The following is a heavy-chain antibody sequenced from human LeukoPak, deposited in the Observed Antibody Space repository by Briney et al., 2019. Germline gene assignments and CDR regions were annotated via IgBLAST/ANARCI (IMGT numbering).Heavy chain of an antibody. V-gene: IGHV4-59*01. CDR2: IYYSGST. CDR1: GGSISSYY. J-gene: IGHJ5*02. CDR3: ARGGVLLWFGESQIEFDP. D-gene: IGHD3-10*01. Sequence: SETLSLTCTVSGGSISSYYWSWIRQPPGKGLEWIGYIYYSGSTNYNPSLKSRVTISVDTSKNQSSLKLSSVTAADTAVYYCARGGVLLWFGESQIEFDPWGQGTLVTVSS.